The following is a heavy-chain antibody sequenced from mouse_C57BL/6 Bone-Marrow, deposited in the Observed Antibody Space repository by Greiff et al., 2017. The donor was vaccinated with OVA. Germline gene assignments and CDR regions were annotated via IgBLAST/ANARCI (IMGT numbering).Heavy chain of an antibody. D-gene: IGHD2-5*01. CDR1: GYTFTDYY. Sequence: DVQLQESGPVLVKPGASVKMSCKASGYTFTDYYMNWVKQSHGKSLEWIGVINPYNGGTSYNQKFKGKATLTVDKSSSTAYMELNSLTSEDSAVYYCARYSNYAMDYWGQGTSVTVSS. J-gene: IGHJ4*01. CDR3: ARYSNYAMDY. CDR2: INPYNGGT. V-gene: IGHV1-19*01.